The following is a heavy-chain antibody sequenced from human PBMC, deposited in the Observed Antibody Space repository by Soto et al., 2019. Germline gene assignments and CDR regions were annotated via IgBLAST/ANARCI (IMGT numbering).Heavy chain of an antibody. D-gene: IGHD3-10*01. J-gene: IGHJ4*02. V-gene: IGHV3-74*01. CDR3: TRGPRPISTGTGAY. CDR2: IYNDGSYT. CDR1: GFIFKMYW. Sequence: GGSLRLSCAASGFIFKMYWMHWVRQTPGKGLVWISRIYNDGSYTDYADSVKGRFTISRDNVNDTLYLQMNNLRAEDSGLYYCTRGPRPISTGTGAYWGQGTQVTVS.